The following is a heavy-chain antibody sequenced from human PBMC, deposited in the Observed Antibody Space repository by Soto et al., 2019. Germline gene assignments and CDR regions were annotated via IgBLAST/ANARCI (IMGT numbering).Heavy chain of an antibody. CDR2: IRTNTDGATV. CDR1: GFTFINAW. V-gene: IGHV3-15*01. CDR3: TTDGEPLVPEGGWFDP. Sequence: EAQLVESGGDLVKPGGSLRLSCSASGFTFINAWMSWVRQAPGKGLEWIGRIRTNTDGATVDYGAPVKGRFTISRDDSKNMLYMQMNSLETEDTAVYYCTTDGEPLVPEGGWFDPWRQGTLVTVSS. D-gene: IGHD6-6*01. J-gene: IGHJ5*02.